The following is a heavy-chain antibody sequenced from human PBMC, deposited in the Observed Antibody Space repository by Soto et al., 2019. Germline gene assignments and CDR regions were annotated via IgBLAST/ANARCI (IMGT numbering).Heavy chain of an antibody. CDR1: GYTFTDYY. Sequence: ASVKVSCKASGYTFTDYYIHWVRQAPGQGPEWMGWINPNSGGTNSAQKFQGRVTMTRDTSITTAYMELSRLRSDDTAFYYCARGYNSFTLYYFYGMDVWGQGTKVTVSS. D-gene: IGHD1-20*01. V-gene: IGHV1-2*02. CDR3: ARGYNSFTLYYFYGMDV. CDR2: INPNSGGT. J-gene: IGHJ6*02.